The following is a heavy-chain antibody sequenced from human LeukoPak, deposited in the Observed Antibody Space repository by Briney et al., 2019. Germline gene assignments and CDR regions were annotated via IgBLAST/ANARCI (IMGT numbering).Heavy chain of an antibody. J-gene: IGHJ4*02. D-gene: IGHD2-2*01. V-gene: IGHV1-69*01. Sequence: SVKVSCKASGGTFSSYAISWVRQAPGQGLEWMGGIIPIFGTASYAQKFQGRVTITADESTSTAYMELSSLRSEDTAVYYCARVSVGYCSSTSCHAFDYWGQGTLVTVSS. CDR1: GGTFSSYA. CDR3: ARVSVGYCSSTSCHAFDY. CDR2: IIPIFGTA.